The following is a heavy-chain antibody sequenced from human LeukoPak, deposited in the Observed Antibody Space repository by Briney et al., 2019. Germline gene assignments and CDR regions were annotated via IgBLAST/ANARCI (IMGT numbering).Heavy chain of an antibody. D-gene: IGHD3-22*01. V-gene: IGHV4-59*01. Sequence: KASETLSPTCTVSGGSISSYYWSWIRQPPGKGLEWIGYIYYSGSTNYNPSLKSRVTISVDTSKNQFSLKLSSVTAADTAVYYCARAPGLYDSSGYYSPHVWFDPWGQGTLVTVSS. CDR1: GGSISSYY. CDR3: ARAPGLYDSSGYYSPHVWFDP. CDR2: IYYSGST. J-gene: IGHJ5*02.